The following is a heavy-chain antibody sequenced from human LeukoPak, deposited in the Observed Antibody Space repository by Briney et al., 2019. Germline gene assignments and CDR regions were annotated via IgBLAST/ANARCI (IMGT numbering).Heavy chain of an antibody. Sequence: GGPLRLSCAASGFTFSSYAMHWVRQAPGKGLEYVSAISSNGGSTYYANSVKGRFTISRDNSKNTLYLQMGSLRAEDMAVYYCARGPDIVAPIDYWGQGTLVTVSS. CDR3: ARGPDIVAPIDY. CDR1: GFTFSSYA. CDR2: ISSNGGST. J-gene: IGHJ4*02. D-gene: IGHD5-12*01. V-gene: IGHV3-64*01.